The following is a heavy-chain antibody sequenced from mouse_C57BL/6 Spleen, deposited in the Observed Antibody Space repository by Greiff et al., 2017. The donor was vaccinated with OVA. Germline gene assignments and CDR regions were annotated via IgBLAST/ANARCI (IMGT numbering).Heavy chain of an antibody. V-gene: IGHV5-9-1*02. CDR2: ISSGGDYI. Sequence: EVQRVESGEGLVKPGGSLKLSCAASGFTFSSYAMSWVRQTPEKRLEWVAYISSGGDYIYYADTVKGRFTISRDNARNTLYLQMSSLKSEDTAMYYCTREDDYGNYVSYFDYWGQGTTLTVSS. J-gene: IGHJ2*01. CDR1: GFTFSSYA. D-gene: IGHD2-1*01. CDR3: TREDDYGNYVSYFDY.